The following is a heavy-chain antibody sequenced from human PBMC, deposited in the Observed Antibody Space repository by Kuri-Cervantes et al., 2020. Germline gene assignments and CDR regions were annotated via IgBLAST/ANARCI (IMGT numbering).Heavy chain of an antibody. CDR2: INPNSGGT. J-gene: IGHJ5*02. D-gene: IGHD3-10*01. CDR3: ARVGRLGQARGGSWFDP. V-gene: IGHV1-2*02. Sequence: ASVKVSCKASGYTFTSYDINWVRQATGQGLEWMGWINPNSGGTNYAQKFQGRVTMTRDTSISTAYMELSRLRSDDTAVYYCARVGRLGQARGGSWFDPWGQGTLVTVSS. CDR1: GYTFTSYD.